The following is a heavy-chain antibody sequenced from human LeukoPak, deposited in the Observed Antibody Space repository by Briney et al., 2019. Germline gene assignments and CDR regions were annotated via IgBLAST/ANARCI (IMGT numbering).Heavy chain of an antibody. D-gene: IGHD2-15*01. CDR1: GFTFSSYW. J-gene: IGHJ4*02. V-gene: IGHV3-74*01. CDR2: INSDGSST. CDR3: ARGVEEGYCSGGSCRYY. Sequence: PGGPLRLSCAASGFTFSSYWMHWVRQAPGKGLVWVSRINSDGSSTSYADSVTGRFTISRDNAKNTLYLQMNSLRAEDTAVYYWARGVEEGYCSGGSCRYYWGQGTLVTVSS.